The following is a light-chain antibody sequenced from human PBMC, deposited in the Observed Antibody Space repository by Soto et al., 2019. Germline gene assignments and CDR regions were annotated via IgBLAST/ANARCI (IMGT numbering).Light chain of an antibody. V-gene: IGLV2-14*01. Sequence: QSALTQPASVSGSPAQSITISCTGTSSDVGGYNYVSWYQQHPGKAPKLMIYEVSNRPSGVSNRFSGSKSGNTASLTISGLQAEDEADYYCSSYTSSSKLFGTGTKGTVL. J-gene: IGLJ1*01. CDR2: EVS. CDR1: SSDVGGYNY. CDR3: SSYTSSSKL.